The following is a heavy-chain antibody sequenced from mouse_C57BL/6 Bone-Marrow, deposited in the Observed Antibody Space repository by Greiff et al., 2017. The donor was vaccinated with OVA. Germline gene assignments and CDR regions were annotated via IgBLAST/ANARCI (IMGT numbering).Heavy chain of an antibody. CDR3: ARNYYGSSYVDYFDY. Sequence: VKLMESGPGLVAPSQSLSITCTVSGFSLTSYAISWVRQPPGKGLEWLGVIWPGGGTNYNSALKSRLSISKDNSKSQVFLKMNSLQTDDTARYYCARNYYGSSYVDYFDYWGQGTTLTVSS. CDR2: IWPGGGT. V-gene: IGHV2-9-1*01. J-gene: IGHJ2*01. D-gene: IGHD1-1*01. CDR1: GFSLTSYA.